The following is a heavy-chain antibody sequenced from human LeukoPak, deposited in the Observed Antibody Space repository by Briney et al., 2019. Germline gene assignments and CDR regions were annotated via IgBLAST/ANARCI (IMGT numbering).Heavy chain of an antibody. CDR2: IYYSGST. J-gene: IGHJ4*02. D-gene: IGHD3-22*01. Sequence: PSETLSLTCTVSGGSISSSSYYWGWIRQPPGKGLEWIGRIYYSGSTYYNPSLRSRVTISVDTSKNQFSLKLSSVTAADTAVYYCARHNTYYYDSSGYYYSYYFDYWGQGTLVTVSS. V-gene: IGHV4-39*01. CDR1: GGSISSSSYY. CDR3: ARHNTYYYDSSGYYYSYYFDY.